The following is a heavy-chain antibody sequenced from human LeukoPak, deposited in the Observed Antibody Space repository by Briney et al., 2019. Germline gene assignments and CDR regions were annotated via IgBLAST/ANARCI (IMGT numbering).Heavy chain of an antibody. CDR3: ARALGYWSSTSCYTGFDY. Sequence: PSETLSLTCTVSGGSISSYYWSWIRQPPGKGLEWIGYIYYSGSTNYNPSLKSRVTISVDTSKNQFSLKLSSVTAADTAVYYCARALGYWSSTSCYTGFDYWRQGTLVTVSS. V-gene: IGHV4-59*01. J-gene: IGHJ4*02. D-gene: IGHD2-2*02. CDR2: IYYSGST. CDR1: GGSISSYY.